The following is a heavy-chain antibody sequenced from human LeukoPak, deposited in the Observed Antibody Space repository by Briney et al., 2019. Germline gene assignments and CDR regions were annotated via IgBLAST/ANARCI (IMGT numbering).Heavy chain of an antibody. J-gene: IGHJ4*02. CDR1: GYTFTGYF. V-gene: IGHV1-2*02. Sequence: ASVKVSCKASGYTFTGYFMHWVRQAPGQGLEWLGWINPNSGVTNYAQKFQGRVTMARDTSISTAYMELSRLRSDDTAVYYCARDYYDSCPFVPDYWGQGTLVTVSS. CDR2: INPNSGVT. D-gene: IGHD3-22*01. CDR3: ARDYYDSCPFVPDY.